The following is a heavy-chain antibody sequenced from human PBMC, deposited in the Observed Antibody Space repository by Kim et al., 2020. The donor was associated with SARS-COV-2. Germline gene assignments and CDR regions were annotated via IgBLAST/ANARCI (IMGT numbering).Heavy chain of an antibody. CDR1: GFIFHEYT. CDR2: ITWDAGST. Sequence: GGSLRLSCAASGFIFHEYTMHWVRQAPGKGLEWVALITWDAGSTFYADSVRDRFTISRYNSENSLYLQMNSLTIEDSALYYCGKEKSRIWDYWGQGTLVTVSS. D-gene: IGHD3-3*02. V-gene: IGHV3-43*01. J-gene: IGHJ4*02. CDR3: GKEKSRIWDY.